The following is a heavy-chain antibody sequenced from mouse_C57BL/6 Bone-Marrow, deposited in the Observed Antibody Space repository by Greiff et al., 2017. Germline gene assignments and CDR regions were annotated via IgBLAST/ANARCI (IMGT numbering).Heavy chain of an antibody. Sequence: EVQVVESGGDLVKPGGSLKLSCAASGFTFSSYGMSWVRQTPDKRLEWVATISSGGSYTYYPDRVKGRFTISRDNAKNTLYLQMSSLKSEDTAMYYCASNWDRFAYWGQGTLVTVSA. CDR3: ASNWDRFAY. V-gene: IGHV5-6*01. J-gene: IGHJ3*01. CDR2: ISSGGSYT. CDR1: GFTFSSYG. D-gene: IGHD4-1*02.